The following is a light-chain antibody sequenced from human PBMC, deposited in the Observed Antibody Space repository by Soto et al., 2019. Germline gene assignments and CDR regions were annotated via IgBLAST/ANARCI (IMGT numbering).Light chain of an antibody. CDR2: DVS. CDR3: QPYNSYSRT. Sequence: DIQMTQSPSTLSASVGDRVTITCRASQSINNLLAWYQQKPGKAPKFLIYDVSTLESGVPSRFSGSGSGTEFTLTISSLQPEDFATYYCQPYNSYSRTFGQGTKVDIK. V-gene: IGKV1-5*01. J-gene: IGKJ1*01. CDR1: QSINNL.